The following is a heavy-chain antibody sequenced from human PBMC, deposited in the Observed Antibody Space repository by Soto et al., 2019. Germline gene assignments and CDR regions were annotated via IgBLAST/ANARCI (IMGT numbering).Heavy chain of an antibody. J-gene: IGHJ5*02. CDR1: GYSISSGDYY. V-gene: IGHV4-30-4*01. CDR2: IYFSGNT. D-gene: IGHD3-10*01. CDR3: ARSQARGFGESNWFDP. Sequence: QVQLQESGPGLVKPSQTLSLTCTVSGYSISSGDYYWSWIRQPPGKGLEWIGYIYFSGNTYYNPSLRSRVSRSVDTSMNQFSLKLSSMTAADTAVYYCARSQARGFGESNWFDPWGQGTLVTVSS.